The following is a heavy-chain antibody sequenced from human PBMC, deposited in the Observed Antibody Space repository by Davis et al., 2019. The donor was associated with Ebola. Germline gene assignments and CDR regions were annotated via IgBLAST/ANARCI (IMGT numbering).Heavy chain of an antibody. CDR3: ARLLPLHYSDSGSHFDW. CDR2: IYHSRSI. V-gene: IGHV4-59*08. CDR1: ASALSDYY. D-gene: IGHD3-10*01. Sequence: MPSETLSLTCTVSASALSDYYWRRTPPPPGTGLEWTAHIYHSRSIIYNPSLKSRVTISIDTSKNHFSLKLSSVTAADTAVYHCARLLPLHYSDSGSHFDWWGQGSLVTVSS. J-gene: IGHJ4*02.